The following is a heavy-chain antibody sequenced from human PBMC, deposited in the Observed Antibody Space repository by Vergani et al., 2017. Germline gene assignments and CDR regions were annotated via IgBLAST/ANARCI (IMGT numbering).Heavy chain of an antibody. J-gene: IGHJ4*02. CDR1: GFTFSSYW. V-gene: IGHV3-7*01. CDR3: AREAYGDYGGFDY. CDR2: IKQDGSEK. Sequence: EVQLVESGGGLVQPGGSLRLSCAASGFTFSSYWMSWVRQAPGKGLEWVANIKQDGSEKYYVDSVKGRFTISRDNAENTLYLQMNSLRAEDTAVYYCAREAYGDYGGFDYWGQGTLVTVSS. D-gene: IGHD4-17*01.